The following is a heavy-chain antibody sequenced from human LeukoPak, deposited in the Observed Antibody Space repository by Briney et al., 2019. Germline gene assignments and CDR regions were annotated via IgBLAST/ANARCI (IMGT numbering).Heavy chain of an antibody. D-gene: IGHD5-18*01. Sequence: GGSLRLSCAASGFTFSSYSMNWVRQAPGKGLEWVSYISSSSSTIYYADSVKGRFTISRDNAKNSLYLQTNSLRAEDTAVYYCARVQRGYSYNPLGYYYYYMDVWGKGTTVTVSS. CDR1: GFTFSSYS. CDR2: ISSSSSTI. CDR3: ARVQRGYSYNPLGYYYYYMDV. J-gene: IGHJ6*03. V-gene: IGHV3-48*04.